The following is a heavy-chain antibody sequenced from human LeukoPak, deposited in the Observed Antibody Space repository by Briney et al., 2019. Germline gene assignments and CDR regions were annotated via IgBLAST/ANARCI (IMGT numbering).Heavy chain of an antibody. CDR2: IHHSGTT. Sequence: SETLSLTCTVSGGSVSRGSYYWSWTRQPPGKGLEWIGYIHHSGTTNYSPSLKSRVTISVDMSKNPFFLNLTSVTAADTAVYYCARGRLGATYWGQGTLVTVSS. J-gene: IGHJ4*02. CDR3: ARGRLGATY. V-gene: IGHV4-61*01. CDR1: GGSVSRGSYY. D-gene: IGHD1-26*01.